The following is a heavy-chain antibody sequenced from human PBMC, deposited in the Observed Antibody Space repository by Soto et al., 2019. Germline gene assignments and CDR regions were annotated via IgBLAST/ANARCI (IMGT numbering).Heavy chain of an antibody. J-gene: IGHJ4*02. CDR1: GGSISSGGYY. D-gene: IGHD6-19*01. CDR2: IYYSGST. V-gene: IGHV4-31*03. Sequence: KPSETLSLTCTVSGGSISSGGYYWSWIRQHPGKGLEWIGYIYYSGSTYYNPSLKSRVTISVDTSKNQFSLKLSSVTAADTAVYYCARDGSGWSHDYWGQGTLVTVSS. CDR3: ARDGSGWSHDY.